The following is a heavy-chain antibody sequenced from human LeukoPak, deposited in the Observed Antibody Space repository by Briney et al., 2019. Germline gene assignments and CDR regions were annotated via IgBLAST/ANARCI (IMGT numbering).Heavy chain of an antibody. Sequence: SETLSLTCAVYGGSFSGYYWSWIRQPPGKGLEWIGEINHRGSTNYNPSLKSRVTISVDTSKNQFSLKLSSVTAADTAVYYCARGPVPTDYWGQGTLVTVSS. CDR3: ARGPVPTDY. J-gene: IGHJ4*02. D-gene: IGHD2-2*01. CDR2: INHRGST. CDR1: GGSFSGYY. V-gene: IGHV4-34*01.